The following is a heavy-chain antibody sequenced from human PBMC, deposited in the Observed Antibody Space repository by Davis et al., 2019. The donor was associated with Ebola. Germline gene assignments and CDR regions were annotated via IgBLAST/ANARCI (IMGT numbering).Heavy chain of an antibody. CDR2: ISAYNGNT. J-gene: IGHJ6*03. Sequence: ASVKVSCKASGYTFTGYYMHWVRQAPGQGLEWMGWISAYNGNTNYAQKLQGRVTMTTDTSTGTAYMELRSLRSDDTAVYYCARAPRVVVVPAAGPYYYYMDVWGKGTTVAVSS. D-gene: IGHD2-2*01. CDR1: GYTFTGYY. CDR3: ARAPRVVVVPAAGPYYYYMDV. V-gene: IGHV1-18*04.